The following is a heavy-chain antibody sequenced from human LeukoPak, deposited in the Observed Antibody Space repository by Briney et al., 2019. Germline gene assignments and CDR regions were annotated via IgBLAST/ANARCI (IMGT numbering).Heavy chain of an antibody. CDR1: GFIFSDYA. V-gene: IGHV3-21*01. CDR3: ARDRDIVVVPAAMPDY. D-gene: IGHD2-2*01. Sequence: GTSLRLSCAASGFIFSDYALQWVRQAPGKGLEWVSSISSSSSYIYYADSVKGRFTISRDNAKNSLYLQMNSLRAEDTAVYYCARDRDIVVVPAAMPDYWGQGTLVTVSS. J-gene: IGHJ4*02. CDR2: ISSSSSYI.